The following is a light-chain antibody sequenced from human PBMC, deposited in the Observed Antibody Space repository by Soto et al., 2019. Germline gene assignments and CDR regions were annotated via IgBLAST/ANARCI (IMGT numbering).Light chain of an antibody. CDR1: SSNNGNNA. V-gene: IGLV1-36*01. CDR3: AAWDDSLNAYV. CDR2: YDD. J-gene: IGLJ1*01. Sequence: QSVLTQPPLVSGTPRQRVTISCSGSSSNNGNNAVNWYQQLPGKAPKLLIYYDDLLSSGVSDRFSGSKSGTSASLAISGLQSEDEADYYCAAWDDSLNAYVFGTGTKLTVL.